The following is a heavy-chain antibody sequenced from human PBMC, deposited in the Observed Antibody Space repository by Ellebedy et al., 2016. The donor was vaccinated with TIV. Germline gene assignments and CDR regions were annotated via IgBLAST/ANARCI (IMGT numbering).Heavy chain of an antibody. J-gene: IGHJ4*02. CDR3: AKGRGGGSDSSAPRYYFDY. D-gene: IGHD3-22*01. V-gene: IGHV3-23*01. Sequence: GESLKISCAASGFTFNSYAMSWVRQAPGKGLEWVSTISNTGSRTYYADSVEGRFIISRDNSKRMLYLQMNSLRAEDTAVYYCAKGRGGGSDSSAPRYYFDYWGLGTLVTVSS. CDR2: ISNTGSRT. CDR1: GFTFNSYA.